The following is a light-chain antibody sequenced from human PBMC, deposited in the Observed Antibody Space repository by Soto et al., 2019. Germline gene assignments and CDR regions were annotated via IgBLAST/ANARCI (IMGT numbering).Light chain of an antibody. Sequence: EVVMTQSPATLSVSPGERATLSCRASQSVNSNLAWYQQKPGQAPRLLIHGASTRATGIPARFSGSGFGTDFILTISSLQSEDFAIYYCQQYNNWLWTFGQGTKVESK. CDR3: QQYNNWLWT. CDR1: QSVNSN. V-gene: IGKV3-15*01. J-gene: IGKJ1*01. CDR2: GAS.